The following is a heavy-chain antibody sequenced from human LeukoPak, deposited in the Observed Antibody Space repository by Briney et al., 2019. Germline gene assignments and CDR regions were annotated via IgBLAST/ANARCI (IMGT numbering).Heavy chain of an antibody. CDR2: IYYSGST. V-gene: IGHV4-59*01. J-gene: IGHJ5*02. D-gene: IGHD2-15*01. CDR1: GGSISSYY. Sequence: ASETLSLTCTVSGGSISSYYWSWIRQPPGKGLEWIGYIYYSGSTNYNPSLKSRVTISVDTSKNQFSLKLSSVTAADTAVYYCAREGPNCSGGSCYTNWFDPWGQGTLVTVSS. CDR3: AREGPNCSGGSCYTNWFDP.